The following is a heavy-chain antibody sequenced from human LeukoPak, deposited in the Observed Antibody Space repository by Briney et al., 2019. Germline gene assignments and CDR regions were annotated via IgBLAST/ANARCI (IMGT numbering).Heavy chain of an antibody. V-gene: IGHV5-51*01. Sequence: GESLKISCQGSGFSFTNYWIAWVRQMPGKGLEWVGIIYPGDSDTRYSPSFQGQVTISADKSISTAYLQWSSLEASDTAMYYCARVAGRFSHQLGLGYWGQGTLVTVSS. J-gene: IGHJ4*02. D-gene: IGHD2-2*01. CDR3: ARVAGRFSHQLGLGY. CDR2: IYPGDSDT. CDR1: GFSFTNYW.